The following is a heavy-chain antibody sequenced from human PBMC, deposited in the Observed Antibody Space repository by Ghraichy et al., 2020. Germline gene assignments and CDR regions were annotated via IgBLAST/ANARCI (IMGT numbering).Heavy chain of an antibody. V-gene: IGHV3-23*01. Sequence: GGSLRLSCAASGFTFSSYAMSWVRQAPGKGLEWVSAISGSGGSTYYADSVKGRFTISRDNSKNTLCLQMNSLRAEDTAVYYCAKDLYDSSGYWDAGAFDYWGQGTLVTVSS. CDR1: GFTFSSYA. CDR3: AKDLYDSSGYWDAGAFDY. J-gene: IGHJ4*02. CDR2: ISGSGGST. D-gene: IGHD3-22*01.